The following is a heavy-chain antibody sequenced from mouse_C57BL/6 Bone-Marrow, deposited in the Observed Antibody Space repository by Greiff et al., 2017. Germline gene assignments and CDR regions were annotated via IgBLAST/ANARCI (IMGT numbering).Heavy chain of an antibody. Sequence: VQLQQSGTVLARPGASVKMSCKTSGYTFTSYWMHWVKQRPGQGLEWIGAIFPGNSDTSYNQKFKGKAKLTAVTSASTAYMELSSLTNDDSAVYYCTSSSYVPFAYWGQGTLVTVSA. CDR3: TSSSYVPFAY. CDR2: IFPGNSDT. J-gene: IGHJ3*01. V-gene: IGHV1-5*01. D-gene: IGHD1-1*01. CDR1: GYTFTSYW.